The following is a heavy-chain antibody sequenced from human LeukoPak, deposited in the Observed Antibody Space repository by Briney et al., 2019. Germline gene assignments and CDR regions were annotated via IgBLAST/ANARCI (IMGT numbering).Heavy chain of an antibody. V-gene: IGHV5-10-1*01. J-gene: IGHJ3*02. CDR3: ARVVWGKNYVFDI. Sequence: GEPLDISLQASGSRFTTYWISGVRQIHGKGREWMERFDPSDAYNNYSPSLQADVPNSADKSISTAYLLWSNLTASDTAMYYCARVVWGKNYVFDIWGQGTMVTVSS. D-gene: IGHD3-10*01. CDR1: GSRFTTYW. CDR2: FDPSDAYN.